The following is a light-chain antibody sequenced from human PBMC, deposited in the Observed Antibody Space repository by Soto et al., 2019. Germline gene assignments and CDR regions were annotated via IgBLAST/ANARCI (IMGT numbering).Light chain of an antibody. CDR1: RSVSSSF. V-gene: IGKV3-20*01. J-gene: IGKJ4*01. Sequence: PGGRATLSCRASRSVSSSFLAGYQQKPGQAPRLLIYGASSRATGIPDRFSGSGSGTDFTLTISRLEPEDFAVYYCQQYGSSPPLTFGGGTKVESK. CDR3: QQYGSSPPLT. CDR2: GAS.